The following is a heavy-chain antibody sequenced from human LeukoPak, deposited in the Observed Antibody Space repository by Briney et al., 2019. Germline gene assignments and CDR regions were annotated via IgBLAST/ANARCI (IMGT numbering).Heavy chain of an antibody. D-gene: IGHD2-2*01. CDR3: ARDGLDCSSTSCYGGYYYYYYMDV. CDR2: IYHSGST. Sequence: SETLSLTRTVSGYSISSGYYWGWIRQPPGKGLEWIGSIYHSGSTYYNPSLKSRVTISVDTSKNQFSLKLSPVTAADTAVYYCARDGLDCSSTSCYGGYYYYYYMDVWGKGTTVTVSS. CDR1: GYSISSGYY. J-gene: IGHJ6*03. V-gene: IGHV4-38-2*02.